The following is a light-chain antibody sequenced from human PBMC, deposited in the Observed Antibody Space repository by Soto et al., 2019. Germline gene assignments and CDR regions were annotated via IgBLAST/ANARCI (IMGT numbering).Light chain of an antibody. CDR1: SSDVGGYNY. J-gene: IGLJ1*01. CDR2: DVD. CDR3: CSNAGRPDV. Sequence: QSVLTQPASVSGSPGQSITISCTGTSSDVGGYNYVSWYQQHPGKAPKVMIYDVDKRPSGVPDRFSGSKSGNTASLTISDLQTEDEADYYCCSNAGRPDVFGTGTKLTVL. V-gene: IGLV2-11*01.